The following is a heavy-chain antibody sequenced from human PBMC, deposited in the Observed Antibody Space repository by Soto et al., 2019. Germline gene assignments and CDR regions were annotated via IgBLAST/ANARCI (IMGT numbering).Heavy chain of an antibody. V-gene: IGHV3-30*18. J-gene: IGHJ1*01. Sequence: QVQLVESGGGVVQPGRSLRLSCAASGFTFSSYGMHWVRQAPGKGLEWVAVISYDGSNKYYADSVKGRFTISRDNSKNTVYLQMNSLRGKDTAVYYCAKEQGIAVAGSVCFQHWGQGTLVTVSS. D-gene: IGHD6-13*01. CDR1: GFTFSSYG. CDR2: ISYDGSNK. CDR3: AKEQGIAVAGSVCFQH.